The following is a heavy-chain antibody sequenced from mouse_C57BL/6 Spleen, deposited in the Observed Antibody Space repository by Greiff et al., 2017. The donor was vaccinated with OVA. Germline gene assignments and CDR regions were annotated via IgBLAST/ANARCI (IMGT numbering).Heavy chain of an antibody. D-gene: IGHD1-1*01. CDR2: IHPNSGST. CDR3: ARGYYGSRYYAMDY. CDR1: GYTFTSYW. V-gene: IGHV1-64*01. J-gene: IGHJ4*01. Sequence: VQLQQPGAELVKPGASVKLSCKASGYTFTSYWMHWVKQRPGQGLEWIGMIHPNSGSTNYNEKFKSKATLTVDKSSSTAYMQLSSLTSEDSAVYYCARGYYGSRYYAMDYRGQGTSVTVSS.